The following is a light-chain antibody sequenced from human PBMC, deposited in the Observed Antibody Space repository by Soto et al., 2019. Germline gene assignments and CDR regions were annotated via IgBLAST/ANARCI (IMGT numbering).Light chain of an antibody. V-gene: IGLV3-21*04. CDR1: NFGSKS. Sequence: SYELTQPPSVSVAPGKTARITCGGNNFGSKSVHWYQQKPGQAPVLVIYYDSDRPSGIPERFSGSNSGNTATLTISRVEAGDEADYYCQVWDSSSDHPFGGGTKLTVL. J-gene: IGLJ2*01. CDR2: YDS. CDR3: QVWDSSSDHP.